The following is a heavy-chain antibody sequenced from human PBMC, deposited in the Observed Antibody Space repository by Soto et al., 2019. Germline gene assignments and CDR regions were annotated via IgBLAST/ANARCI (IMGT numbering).Heavy chain of an antibody. J-gene: IGHJ6*02. Sequence: QVQLVESGGGVVQPGRSLRLSCAASGFTFSTYGMHWVRQAPGKGLEWVAVISYDGKNKYYAQSVKGRLTITRDNSKNTLYLQVNSLGVEDTAVYYCADGEHCSSTSCHFYYDGMDVWGQGTTVAVSS. D-gene: IGHD2-2*01. CDR1: GFTFSTYG. V-gene: IGHV3-30*03. CDR3: ADGEHCSSTSCHFYYDGMDV. CDR2: ISYDGKNK.